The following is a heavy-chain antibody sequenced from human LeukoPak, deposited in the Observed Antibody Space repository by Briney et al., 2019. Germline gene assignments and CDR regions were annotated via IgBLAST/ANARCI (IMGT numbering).Heavy chain of an antibody. V-gene: IGHV4-34*01. CDR2: INHSGST. CDR1: GGSFSGYY. J-gene: IGHJ4*02. CDR3: ATHGGGWYRNFDY. D-gene: IGHD6-19*01. Sequence: SETLSLTCTVSGGSFSGYYWSWIRQPPGKGLEWIGEINHSGSTNYNPSLKSRVTISVDTSKNQFSLKLSSVTAADTAVYYCATHGGGWYRNFDYWGQGTLVTVSS.